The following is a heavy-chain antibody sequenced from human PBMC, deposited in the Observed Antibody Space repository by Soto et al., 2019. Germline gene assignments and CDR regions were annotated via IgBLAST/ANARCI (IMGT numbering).Heavy chain of an antibody. CDR3: ARSPEATVTAFDY. Sequence: QVQLQESGPGLVKPSQTLSLTCTVSGGSISSGGYYWSWIRQHPGKGLEWIGYIYYSGSTYYSPRLTSRVTISVDTSKNQFSLKLSSVTAADTAVYYCARSPEATVTAFDYWGQGTLVTVSS. CDR2: IYYSGST. CDR1: GGSISSGGYY. V-gene: IGHV4-31*03. J-gene: IGHJ4*02. D-gene: IGHD4-17*01.